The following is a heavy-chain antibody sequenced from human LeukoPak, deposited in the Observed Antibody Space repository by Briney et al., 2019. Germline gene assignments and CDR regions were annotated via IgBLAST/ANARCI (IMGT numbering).Heavy chain of an antibody. D-gene: IGHD4-17*01. CDR1: GYTFTFFY. CDR2: IRPCSGDI. J-gene: IGHJ4*02. Sequence: SVKVSCKTSGYTFTFFYVHWLRHSPGQGLEWMGWIRPCSGDINYAQKFRDRGTVTRDTSTTTAYMEVNNLTSDDTAVHYCARDDGDYLLGFDFWGQGTLVTVSS. V-gene: IGHV1-2*02. CDR3: ARDDGDYLLGFDF.